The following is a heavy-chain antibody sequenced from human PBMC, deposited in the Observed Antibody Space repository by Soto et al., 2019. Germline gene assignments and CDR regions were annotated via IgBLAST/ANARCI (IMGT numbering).Heavy chain of an antibody. D-gene: IGHD3-10*01. CDR3: ARERTTMVRGVIISVNFDY. V-gene: IGHV4-34*01. J-gene: IGHJ4*02. Sequence: SETLSLTCAVYGGSFSGYYWSWIRQPPGKGLEWIGEINHSGSTNYNPSLKSRVTISVDTSKNQFSLKLSSVTAADTAVYYCARERTTMVRGVIISVNFDYWGQGTLVTVYS. CDR2: INHSGST. CDR1: GGSFSGYY.